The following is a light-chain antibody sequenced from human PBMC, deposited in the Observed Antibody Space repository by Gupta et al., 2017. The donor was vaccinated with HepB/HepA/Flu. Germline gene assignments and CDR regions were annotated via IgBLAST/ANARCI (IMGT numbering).Light chain of an antibody. CDR2: ASS. V-gene: IGKV3-20*01. Sequence: ENVLTQSPGTLSLSPGETATLSCRASQSISSTYLAWFQQKPGQAPRLLIYASSTRATGVADRFSGSGSATDFTLTISRLEPEDFAVYYCQQYSSSPWTFGQGTXVEIK. J-gene: IGKJ1*01. CDR1: QSISSTY. CDR3: QQYSSSPWT.